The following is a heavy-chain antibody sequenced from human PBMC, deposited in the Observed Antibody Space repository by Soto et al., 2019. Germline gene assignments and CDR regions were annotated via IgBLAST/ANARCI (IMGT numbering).Heavy chain of an antibody. CDR2: ISGSGGST. CDR1: GFTFSSYA. D-gene: IGHD3-22*01. Sequence: SGGSLRLSCAASGFTFSSYAMSWVRQAPGKGLEWVSAISGSGGSTYYADSVKGRFTISRDNSKNTLYLQMNSLRAEDTAVYYCAREAANYYDSSGSLDYWGQGTLVTVSS. V-gene: IGHV3-23*01. J-gene: IGHJ4*02. CDR3: AREAANYYDSSGSLDY.